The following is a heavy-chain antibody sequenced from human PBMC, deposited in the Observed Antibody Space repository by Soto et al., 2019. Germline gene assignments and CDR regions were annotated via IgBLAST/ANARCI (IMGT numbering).Heavy chain of an antibody. Sequence: QVQLVHSGAEVKKPGSSVKVSCKASRDTFRNYTSNWVRQAPGQGLEWMGRIIPMIGVAKYAQNFQGRITITADKSKSTTYMDLSSLRSDDTPMYCCASFPRVMNTTGDVDYWGQGTLVTVAS. CDR3: ASFPRVMNTTGDVDY. J-gene: IGHJ4*02. V-gene: IGHV1-69*02. CDR2: IIPMIGVA. D-gene: IGHD3-16*01. CDR1: RDTFRNYT.